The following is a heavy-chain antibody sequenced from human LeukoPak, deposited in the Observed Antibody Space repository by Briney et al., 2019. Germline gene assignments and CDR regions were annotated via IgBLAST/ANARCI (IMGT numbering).Heavy chain of an antibody. CDR2: ISSSSNYI. CDR1: GFTFSSYS. Sequence: KSGGSLRLSCAASGFTFSSYSMNWVRQAPGKGLEWVSSISSSSNYIYYADSVKGRFTISRDNAKNSLYLQMNSLRAEDTAVYYCARVPHAMVRGVIITEFYFDYWGQGTLVAVSS. D-gene: IGHD3-10*01. J-gene: IGHJ4*02. CDR3: ARVPHAMVRGVIITEFYFDY. V-gene: IGHV3-21*01.